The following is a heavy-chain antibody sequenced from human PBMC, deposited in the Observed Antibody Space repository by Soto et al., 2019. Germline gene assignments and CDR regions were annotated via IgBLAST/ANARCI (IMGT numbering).Heavy chain of an antibody. CDR2: ISPYNGNT. D-gene: IGHD2-21*02. Sequence: QVQLVQSAGEVKKPWASAIVSCPASGYTFRNYIIAWLRQAPGQGLEWMGWISPYNGNTNYARQFRGRVTLTTDTATSAAYLSLRNLGSDDGATYYGARYCAGNACYSRHYYAMDVWGQGTTVSVSS. J-gene: IGHJ6*02. CDR1: GYTFRNYI. V-gene: IGHV1-18*01. CDR3: ARYCAGNACYSRHYYAMDV.